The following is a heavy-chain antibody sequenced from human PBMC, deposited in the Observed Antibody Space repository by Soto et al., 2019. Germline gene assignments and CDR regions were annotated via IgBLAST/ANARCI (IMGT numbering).Heavy chain of an antibody. V-gene: IGHV1-18*01. CDR3: ARDCSAINCYSGLDV. CDR1: GYIFTSYD. J-gene: IGHJ6*02. CDR2: INTYNGDT. D-gene: IGHD2-21*01. Sequence: ASVKVSCKASGYIFTSYDISWVRQAPGQGLEWMGRINTYNGDTKYEQRSQGRVTMTTDTSTRTAYMELRSLRSDDTAVYYCARDCSAINCYSGLDVWGQGTTVTVSS.